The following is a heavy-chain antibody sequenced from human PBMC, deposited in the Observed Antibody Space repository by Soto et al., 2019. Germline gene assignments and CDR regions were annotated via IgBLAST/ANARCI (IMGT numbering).Heavy chain of an antibody. J-gene: IGHJ4*02. CDR2: ISAYNGNT. CDR1: GYTFTSYG. V-gene: IGHV1-18*01. Sequence: GASVKVSCKASGYTFTSYGISWVRQAPGQGLEWMGWISAYNGNTNYAQKLQGRVTMTTDTSTSTAYMELRSLRSDDTAVYYCARARRYYGSGSSPYYFDYWGQGTLVTVSS. CDR3: ARARRYYGSGSSPYYFDY. D-gene: IGHD3-10*01.